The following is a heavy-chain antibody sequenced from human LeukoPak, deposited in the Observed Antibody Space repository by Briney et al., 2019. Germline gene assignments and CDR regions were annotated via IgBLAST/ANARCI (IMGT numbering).Heavy chain of an antibody. D-gene: IGHD6-19*01. V-gene: IGHV4-59*01. CDR2: IYYSGGT. CDR1: GGSFSGYY. J-gene: IGHJ4*02. CDR3: ARDSTEQWQFDY. Sequence: PSETLSLTCAVYGGSFSGYYWSWIRQPPGKGLEWIGYIYYSGGTNYNPSLKSRVTISVDTSKSQFSLKLSSVTAADTAVYYCARDSTEQWQFDYWGQGTLVTVSS.